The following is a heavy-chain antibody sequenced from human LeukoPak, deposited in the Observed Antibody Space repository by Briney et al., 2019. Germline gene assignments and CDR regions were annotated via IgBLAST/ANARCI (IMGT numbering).Heavy chain of an antibody. V-gene: IGHV3-21*01. CDR3: AVLTYQLLDYYFDY. J-gene: IGHJ4*02. Sequence: GGSLRLSCAASTFTFSSYSMNWVRQAPGKGLEWVSSISSGSSFIYYADSVKGRFTISRDNAKNSLYLQMNSLRAEDTAVYYCAVLTYQLLDYYFDYWGQGTLVTVSS. CDR2: ISSGSSFI. D-gene: IGHD2-2*01. CDR1: TFTFSSYS.